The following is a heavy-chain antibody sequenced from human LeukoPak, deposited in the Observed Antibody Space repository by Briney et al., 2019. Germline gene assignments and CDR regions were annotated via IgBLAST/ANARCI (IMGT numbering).Heavy chain of an antibody. J-gene: IGHJ4*02. CDR2: IWHDGSDK. CDR1: GFTFSSYG. V-gene: IGHV3-33*01. CDR3: TRQSENYSLDY. Sequence: GGSLRLSCAASGFTFSSYGMHWVRQAPGKGLEWVAIIWHDGSDKYYADSVKGQFTISRDNSKNTLYLQMNSLRAGDTAVYFCTRQSENYSLDYWGQGTLVTVSS. D-gene: IGHD2-21*01.